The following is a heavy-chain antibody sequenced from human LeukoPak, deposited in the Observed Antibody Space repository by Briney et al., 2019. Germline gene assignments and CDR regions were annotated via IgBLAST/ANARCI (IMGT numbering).Heavy chain of an antibody. D-gene: IGHD6-13*01. Sequence: GASVKVSCKASVYTFTSYGISWVRQAPGQGLEWMGWISAYNGNTNYAQKLQGRVTMTTDTSTSTAYMELGSLRSDDTAVYYCARDIGIAAAGNYYYYYGMDVWGQGTTVTVSS. CDR3: ARDIGIAAAGNYYYYYGMDV. J-gene: IGHJ6*02. V-gene: IGHV1-18*01. CDR1: VYTFTSYG. CDR2: ISAYNGNT.